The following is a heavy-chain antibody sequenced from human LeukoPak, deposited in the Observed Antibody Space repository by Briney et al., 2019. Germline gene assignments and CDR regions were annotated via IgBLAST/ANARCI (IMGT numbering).Heavy chain of an antibody. CDR1: VYTLTEFF. V-gene: IGHV1-24*01. Sequence: ASVKVSRKVSVYTLTEFFMHRVRHAPGKGRERVGGFFPEDGETIYAQKFQGRVTMTEDTSTDTAYIELRTGRAEDTAVSYCAILTVTTYNFDYWGQGTLVTVSS. CDR2: FFPEDGET. D-gene: IGHD4-17*01. J-gene: IGHJ4*02. CDR3: AILTVTTYNFDY.